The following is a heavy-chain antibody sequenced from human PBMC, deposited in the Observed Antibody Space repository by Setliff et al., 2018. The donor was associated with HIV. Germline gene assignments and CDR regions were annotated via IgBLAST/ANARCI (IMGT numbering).Heavy chain of an antibody. CDR3: AGTLVRGLIITFLDP. Sequence: PGGSLRLSCAASGFTVSSKYMTWVRQAPGKGLEWVSLIYIGGSTYYADSVTGRFTISRDTSKNTLYLQMNSLRPEDTAVYYCAGTLVRGLIITFLDPWGQGTLVTVSS. CDR2: IYIGGST. D-gene: IGHD3-10*01. V-gene: IGHV3-53*05. J-gene: IGHJ5*02. CDR1: GFTVSSKY.